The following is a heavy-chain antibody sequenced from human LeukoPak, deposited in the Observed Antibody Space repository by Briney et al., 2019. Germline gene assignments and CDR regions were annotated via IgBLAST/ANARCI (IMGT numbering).Heavy chain of an antibody. Sequence: ASVKVSCKASGYTFTSYGISWVRQAPGQGLECMGWISAYNGNTNYAQKLQGRVTMTTDTSTSTAYMELRSLRSDDTAVYYCARDRNGGWYYYGSSGYYSDYWGQGTLVTVSS. V-gene: IGHV1-18*01. J-gene: IGHJ4*02. CDR3: ARDRNGGWYYYGSSGYYSDY. CDR1: GYTFTSYG. CDR2: ISAYNGNT. D-gene: IGHD3-22*01.